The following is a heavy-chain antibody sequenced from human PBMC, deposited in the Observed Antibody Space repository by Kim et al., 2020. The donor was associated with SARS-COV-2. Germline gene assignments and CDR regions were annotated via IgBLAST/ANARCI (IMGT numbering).Heavy chain of an antibody. CDR2: VRTSAINT. CDR3: AKSHSGSHFDY. Sequence: GGSLRLSCVASGFTFSSYDMNWVRQAPGKGLEWVSTVRTSAINTFYADSVKGRFTISRDNSKNTLYLEMTSLRVDDTAVYYCAKSHSGSHFDYWGQGTLV. V-gene: IGHV3-23*01. CDR1: GFTFSSYD. J-gene: IGHJ4*02. D-gene: IGHD1-26*01.